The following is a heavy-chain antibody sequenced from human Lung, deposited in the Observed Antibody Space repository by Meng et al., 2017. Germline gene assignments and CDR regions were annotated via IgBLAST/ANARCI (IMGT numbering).Heavy chain of an antibody. CDR1: VGSFSGYQ. CDR2: INHRGRT. J-gene: IGHJ4*02. D-gene: IGHD2-15*01. CDR3: ARDQGGAGGY. V-gene: IGHV4-34*01. Sequence: QVQLQQWGAGELKPSETLSLTCAFYVGSFSGYQWNWIRQSPGKGLEWIGDINHRGRTNYNPSLKSRVTISVDTSKNQFSLKLSSVTAADTAVYYCARDQGGAGGYWGQGTLVTVSS.